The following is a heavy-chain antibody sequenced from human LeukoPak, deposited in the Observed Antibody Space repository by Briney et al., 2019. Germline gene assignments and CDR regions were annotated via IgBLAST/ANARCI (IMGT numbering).Heavy chain of an antibody. CDR3: AKDTSHSSSWYENWFDP. D-gene: IGHD6-13*01. J-gene: IGHJ5*02. CDR2: ISYDGSNK. Sequence: GRSLRLSCAASGFTFRSYGMHWVRRAPGKGLEWVAVISYDGSNKYYADSVKGRFTISRDNSKNTLYLQMSSLRTEDTAVYYCAKDTSHSSSWYENWFDPWGQGTLVTVSS. V-gene: IGHV3-30*18. CDR1: GFTFRSYG.